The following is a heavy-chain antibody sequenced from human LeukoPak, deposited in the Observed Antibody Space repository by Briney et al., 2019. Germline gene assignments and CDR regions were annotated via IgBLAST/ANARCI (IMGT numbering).Heavy chain of an antibody. Sequence: ASVKVSCKASGYTFTSYGISWVRQAPGQGLEWMGILNPSGGSTSYAQKFQGRATLTRATSTSTVYMELSSLRSEDTAVYYCASAYNYGMDVWGQGTTVIVSS. CDR2: LNPSGGST. CDR1: GYTFTSYG. CDR3: ASAYNYGMDV. J-gene: IGHJ6*02. V-gene: IGHV1-46*01.